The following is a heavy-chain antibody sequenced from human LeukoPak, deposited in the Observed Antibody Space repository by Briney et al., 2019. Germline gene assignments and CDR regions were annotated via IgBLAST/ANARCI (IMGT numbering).Heavy chain of an antibody. CDR3: ARAHDSSGYNIFDF. CDR2: MYYRGAT. D-gene: IGHD3-22*01. Sequence: SQTLSLTCTVSGYSISDGGYFWSCVRQHPGKGLEWIGYMYYRGATYYNPSLKSRVSISVDASKDLCSLNLSSVTGGDTALYYCARAHDSSGYNIFDFWGQGTLVTVSS. J-gene: IGHJ4*02. V-gene: IGHV4-31*03. CDR1: GYSISDGGYF.